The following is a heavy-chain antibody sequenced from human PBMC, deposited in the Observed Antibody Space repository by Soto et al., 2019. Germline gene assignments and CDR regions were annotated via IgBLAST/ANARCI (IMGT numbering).Heavy chain of an antibody. Sequence: PSETLSLTCTVSGGSISSSSYYWGWIRQPPGKGLEWIGSVYYSGSTNYNPSLKSRVTISVDTSKNQFSLKLSSVTAADTAVYYCARLARDYDFWSGYSDRYYFDYWGQGTLVTVSS. CDR1: GGSISSSSYY. CDR2: VYYSGST. D-gene: IGHD3-3*01. J-gene: IGHJ4*02. V-gene: IGHV4-39*07. CDR3: ARLARDYDFWSGYSDRYYFDY.